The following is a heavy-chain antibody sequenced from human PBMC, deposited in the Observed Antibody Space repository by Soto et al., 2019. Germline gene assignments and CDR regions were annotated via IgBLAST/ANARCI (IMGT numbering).Heavy chain of an antibody. CDR2: IYYSGST. Sequence: QLQLHESGPGLVKPSETLSLTCAVSGDSMSSSDDYWGWIRQPPGKGLEWIGSIYYSGSTYYNPSLQSRVAISVDTSKNQFSLKLKSVTAADTAIYYCARRTVNIRTFYSGLKTHCFDYLGQGAPVTVSS. CDR1: GDSMSSSDDY. J-gene: IGHJ4*02. CDR3: ARRTVNIRTFYSGLKTHCFDY. V-gene: IGHV4-39*01. D-gene: IGHD6-19*01.